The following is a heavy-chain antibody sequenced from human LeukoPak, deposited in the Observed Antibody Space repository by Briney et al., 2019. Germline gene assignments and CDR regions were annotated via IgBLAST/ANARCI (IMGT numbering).Heavy chain of an antibody. CDR3: ARDLWSGGSGIVDY. CDR1: GYTFTSYA. D-gene: IGHD6-19*01. V-gene: IGHV3-30-3*01. J-gene: IGHJ4*02. Sequence: SCKASGYTFTSYAMHWVRQAPGKGLEWVAVISYDGSNKYYADSVKGRFTISRDNSKNTLYLQMNSLRAEDTAVYYCARDLWSGGSGIVDYWGQGTLVTVSS. CDR2: ISYDGSNK.